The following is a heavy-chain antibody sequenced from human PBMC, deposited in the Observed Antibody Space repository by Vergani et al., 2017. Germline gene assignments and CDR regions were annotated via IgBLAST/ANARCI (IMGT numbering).Heavy chain of an antibody. CDR3: GRVADFYGLGSRLLDL. Sequence: QVQLQESGPGLVKPSQTLSLTCSVSGDSISSGSYYWSWIRQPPVKELEWIGYMYHSGSTNYNPSLETRVTISGDTSKNQFSLKLNSVTAAETAVYYCGRVADFYGLGSRLLDLWGQGILVTVSS. CDR2: MYHSGST. J-gene: IGHJ5*02. D-gene: IGHD3-10*01. V-gene: IGHV4-61*01. CDR1: GDSISSGSYY.